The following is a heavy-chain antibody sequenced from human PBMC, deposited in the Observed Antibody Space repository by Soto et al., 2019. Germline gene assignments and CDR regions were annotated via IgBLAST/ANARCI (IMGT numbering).Heavy chain of an antibody. Sequence: SETLSLTCAVCGYSISSGYYWGWIRQPPGKGLEWIGSIYHSGSTYYNPSLKSRVTISVDTSKNQFSLKLSSVTAADTAVYYCARSYDNDRFDPWGQGTLVTVSS. D-gene: IGHD3-9*01. J-gene: IGHJ5*02. CDR2: IYHSGST. V-gene: IGHV4-38-2*01. CDR1: GYSISSGYY. CDR3: ARSYDNDRFDP.